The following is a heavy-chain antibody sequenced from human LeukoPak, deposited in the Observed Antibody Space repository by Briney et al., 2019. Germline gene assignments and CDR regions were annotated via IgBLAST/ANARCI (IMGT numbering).Heavy chain of an antibody. CDR2: INHSGSA. V-gene: IGHV4-34*01. D-gene: IGHD4-17*01. Sequence: SETLSLTCAVSGGSFSGYYWTWIRQPPGKGLEWIGEINHSGSANYNPSLKSRVTISLDTPKNQFSLKLTSVTAADTAVYYCARGQGTVTTHWGQGTLVTVSS. J-gene: IGHJ4*02. CDR1: GGSFSGYY. CDR3: ARGQGTVTTH.